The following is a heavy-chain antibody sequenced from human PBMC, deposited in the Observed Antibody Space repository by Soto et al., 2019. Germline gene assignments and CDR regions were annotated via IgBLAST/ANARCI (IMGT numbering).Heavy chain of an antibody. J-gene: IGHJ6*04. Sequence: GGSLRLSCVASGFTFRTYAMSWVRRAPGKGLEWVSSISGGGESTYCPDSVKGRFIVSRDNSKNTVHLQMKSLRAEDTAVYYCAKLYGIFGVVTVLVGQMDVWGKGTTVTVSS. CDR1: GFTFRTYA. D-gene: IGHD3-3*01. CDR3: AKLYGIFGVVTVLVGQMDV. CDR2: ISGGGEST. V-gene: IGHV3-23*01.